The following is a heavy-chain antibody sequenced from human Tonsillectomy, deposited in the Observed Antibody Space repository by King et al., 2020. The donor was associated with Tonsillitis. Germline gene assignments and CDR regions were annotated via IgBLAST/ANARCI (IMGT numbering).Heavy chain of an antibody. V-gene: IGHV3-30*01. CDR1: GFTFSSYA. Sequence: QVQLVESGGGVVQPGRSLRLSCAASGFTFSSYAMHWVRQAPGKGLEWVAVISYDGSNKYHADSVKGRFTISRDNSKSTLYLQMNSLRAEDTAVYYCAREDYGAHYFDYWGQGTLVTVSS. J-gene: IGHJ4*02. CDR3: AREDYGAHYFDY. D-gene: IGHD4-17*01. CDR2: ISYDGSNK.